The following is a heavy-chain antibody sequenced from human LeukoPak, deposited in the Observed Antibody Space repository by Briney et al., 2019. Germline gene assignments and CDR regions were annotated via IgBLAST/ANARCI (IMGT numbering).Heavy chain of an antibody. V-gene: IGHV1-18*01. CDR1: GYTFTSYG. Sequence: ASVKVSCKASGYTFTSYGISWVRQAPGQGLEWMGWISAYNGNTNYAQRLQGRVTMTTDTSTSTAYMELRSLRSDDTTVYYCASGITGLYGMDVWGQGTTVTVSS. D-gene: IGHD1-20*01. CDR3: ASGITGLYGMDV. CDR2: ISAYNGNT. J-gene: IGHJ6*02.